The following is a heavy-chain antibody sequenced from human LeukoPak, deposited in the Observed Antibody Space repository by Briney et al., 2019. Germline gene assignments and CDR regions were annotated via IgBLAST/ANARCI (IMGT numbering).Heavy chain of an antibody. D-gene: IGHD5-24*01. J-gene: IGHJ4*02. Sequence: MASENLSPTCTVYGGSVSSNYWRWIGQPPGKGREWIAYIYSTGSTNTHPSLRSRVTMSVDTSKNQFTLKLRSVTAANTAASSCARHFGDAYRSSFDFWGQGTLVTVSS. CDR1: GGSVSSNY. CDR3: ARHFGDAYRSSFDF. CDR2: IYSTGST. V-gene: IGHV4-59*08.